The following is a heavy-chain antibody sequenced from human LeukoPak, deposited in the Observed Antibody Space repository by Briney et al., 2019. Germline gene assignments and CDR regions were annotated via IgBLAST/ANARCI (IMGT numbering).Heavy chain of an antibody. Sequence: GGSLRLSCAASGFTFSSYGLYWVRQAPGKGLEWVAFIRYDGSHKYYADSVKGRFTISRDNSKNTLYLQMNSLRAEDTAVYYCAKDSLPAGYSSSWQDYWGQGTLVTVSS. CDR1: GFTFSSYG. D-gene: IGHD6-13*01. CDR2: IRYDGSHK. J-gene: IGHJ4*02. CDR3: AKDSLPAGYSSSWQDY. V-gene: IGHV3-30*02.